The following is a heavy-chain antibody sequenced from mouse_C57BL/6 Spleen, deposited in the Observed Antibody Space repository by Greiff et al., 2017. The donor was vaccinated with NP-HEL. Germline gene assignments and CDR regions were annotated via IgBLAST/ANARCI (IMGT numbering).Heavy chain of an antibody. J-gene: IGHJ3*01. CDR1: GFSLTSYG. D-gene: IGHD1-1*01. V-gene: IGHV2-5*01. CDR2: IWRGGST. Sequence: VKLQESGPGLVQPSQSLSITCTVSGFSLTSYGVHWVRQSPGKGLEWLGVIWRGGSTDYNAAFMSRLSITKDNSKSQVFFKMNSLQADDTAIYYCAKGDYYGSSPFAYWGQGTLVTVSA. CDR3: AKGDYYGSSPFAY.